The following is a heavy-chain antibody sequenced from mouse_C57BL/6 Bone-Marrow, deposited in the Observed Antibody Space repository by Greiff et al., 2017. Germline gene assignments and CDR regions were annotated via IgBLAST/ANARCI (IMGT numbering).Heavy chain of an antibody. D-gene: IGHD1-2*01. CDR1: GYSITSGYY. V-gene: IGHV3-6*01. J-gene: IGHJ3*01. CDR2: ISYDGSN. Sequence: EVHLVESGPGLVKPSQSLSLTCSVTGYSITSGYYWNWIRQFPGNKLEWMGYISYDGSNNYNPSLKNLISITRDTSKNQFFLQLNSVTTEDTATYYCARGSGVRPFAYWGQGTLVTVSA. CDR3: ARGSGVRPFAY.